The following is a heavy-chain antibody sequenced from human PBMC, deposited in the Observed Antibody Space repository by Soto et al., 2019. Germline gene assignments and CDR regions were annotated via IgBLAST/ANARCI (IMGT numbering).Heavy chain of an antibody. J-gene: IGHJ4*02. CDR2: MNPNSGNT. D-gene: IGHD6-19*01. Sequence: ASVKVSCKASGYTFTSYDINWVRQATGQGLEWMGWMNPNSGNTGYAQKFQGRVTMTRNTSISTAYMELSSLRAEDTAVYYCAKESAAGWYALHYWGQGTPVTVSS. V-gene: IGHV1-8*01. CDR1: GYTFTSYD. CDR3: AKESAAGWYALHY.